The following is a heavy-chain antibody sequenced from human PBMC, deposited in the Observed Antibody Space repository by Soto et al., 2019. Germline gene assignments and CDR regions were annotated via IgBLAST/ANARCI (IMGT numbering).Heavy chain of an antibody. Sequence: ASVKVSCKASGGTFTSYGISWVRQAPGQGLEWMGWISAYNGNTNYAQKLQGRVTMTTDTSTSTAYMELRSLRSDDTAVYYCARGIYCTNGVCYEGGMDVWGQGTTVTVSS. CDR1: GGTFTSYG. V-gene: IGHV1-18*01. J-gene: IGHJ6*02. CDR2: ISAYNGNT. CDR3: ARGIYCTNGVCYEGGMDV. D-gene: IGHD2-8*01.